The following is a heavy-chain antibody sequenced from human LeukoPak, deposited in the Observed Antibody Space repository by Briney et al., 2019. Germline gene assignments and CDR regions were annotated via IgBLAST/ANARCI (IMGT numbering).Heavy chain of an antibody. CDR2: IIPILGIA. CDR1: GGTFSSYA. Sequence: SVKVSCKASGGTFSSYAISWVRQAPGQGLEWMGRIIPILGIANYAQKFQGRVTITADKSTSTAYMELSSLRSDDTAVYYCARATVITTYYFDYWGQGTLVTVPS. V-gene: IGHV1-69*04. CDR3: ARATVITTYYFDY. J-gene: IGHJ4*02. D-gene: IGHD3-22*01.